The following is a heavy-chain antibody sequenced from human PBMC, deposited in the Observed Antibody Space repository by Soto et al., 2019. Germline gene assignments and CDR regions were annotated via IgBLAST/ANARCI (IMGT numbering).Heavy chain of an antibody. J-gene: IGHJ4*02. D-gene: IGHD3-10*02. Sequence: QVQLVQSGAEVKKPGASVKVSFKASGYNFTTNAMHWVRQAPGQRLEWMGWINAVNGNTKYSQKFQGRVTITRDTSASTAYMELSSLRSEDTAVYYCTRGMFTIDYWGQGTLVTVSS. CDR2: INAVNGNT. V-gene: IGHV1-3*01. CDR1: GYNFTTNA. CDR3: TRGMFTIDY.